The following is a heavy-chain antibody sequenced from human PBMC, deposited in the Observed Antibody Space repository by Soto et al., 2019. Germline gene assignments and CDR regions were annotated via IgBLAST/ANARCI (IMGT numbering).Heavy chain of an antibody. CDR2: ISSSSSTI. Sequence: PGGSLRLSCAASGFTFSSYSMNWVRQAPGKGLEWVSYISSSSSTIYYADSVKGRFTISRDNAKNSLYLQMNSLRAEDTAVYYCASQDDYYYYMDVWGKGTTVTVSS. V-gene: IGHV3-48*01. J-gene: IGHJ6*03. CDR3: ASQDDYYYYMDV. CDR1: GFTFSSYS.